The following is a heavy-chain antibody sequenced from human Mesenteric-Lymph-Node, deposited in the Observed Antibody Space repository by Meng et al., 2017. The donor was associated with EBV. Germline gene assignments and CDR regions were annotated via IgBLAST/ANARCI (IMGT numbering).Heavy chain of an antibody. Sequence: QVQLVQAGAEVKKLGSSVKVSCKASGGTFSSYAISWVRQAPGQGLEWMGGIIPIFGTANYAQKFQGRVTITADESTSTAYMELSSLRSEDTAVYYCARQYSGYDIFDYWGQGTLVTVSS. V-gene: IGHV1-69*01. CDR1: GGTFSSYA. CDR2: IIPIFGTA. J-gene: IGHJ4*02. CDR3: ARQYSGYDIFDY. D-gene: IGHD5-12*01.